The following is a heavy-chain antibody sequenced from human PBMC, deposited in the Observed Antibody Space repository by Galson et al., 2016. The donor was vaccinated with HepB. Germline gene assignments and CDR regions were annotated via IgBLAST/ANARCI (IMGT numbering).Heavy chain of an antibody. CDR1: GFMVSSKS. J-gene: IGHJ6*04. Sequence: SLRLSCAVSGFMVSSKSMSWVRQAPGKGLEWVSYISGSSSAIYYADSVKGRFTISRDNAKNSLYLQMNSLRAEDTAAYYCARGGSGSHPNQHYFYYYALDVWGIGATVTVSS. CDR2: ISGSSSAI. CDR3: ARGGSGSHPNQHYFYYYALDV. D-gene: IGHD3-10*01. V-gene: IGHV3-48*01.